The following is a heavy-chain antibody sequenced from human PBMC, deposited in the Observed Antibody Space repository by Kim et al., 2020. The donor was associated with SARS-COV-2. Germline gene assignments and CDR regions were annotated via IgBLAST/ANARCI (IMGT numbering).Heavy chain of an antibody. CDR3: ARDDSSSSSIYYYYYGMDV. D-gene: IGHD6-6*01. CDR2: ISSSSSYI. Sequence: GGSLRLSCAASGFTFSSYSMNWVRQAPGKGLEWVSSISSSSSYIYYADSVKDRFTISRDNAKNSLYLQMNSLRAEDTAVYYCARDDSSSSSIYYYYYGMDVWGQGTTVTVSS. J-gene: IGHJ6*02. V-gene: IGHV3-21*01. CDR1: GFTFSSYS.